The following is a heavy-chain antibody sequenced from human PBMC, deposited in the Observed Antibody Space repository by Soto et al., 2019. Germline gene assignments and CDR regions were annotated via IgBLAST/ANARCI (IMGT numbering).Heavy chain of an antibody. D-gene: IGHD1-1*01. J-gene: IGHJ6*02. V-gene: IGHV1-8*01. CDR2: MNPNSGNT. CDR1: GYTFTSYD. Sequence: QVQLVQSGAEVKKPGASVKVSCKASGYTFTSYDINWVRQATGQGLEWMGWMNPNSGNTGYAQKFRGRFTMTRNTSISTSYMELSSLRTEDTAVYYCARERTVTTSMDVWGQGTTVTVSS. CDR3: ARERTVTTSMDV.